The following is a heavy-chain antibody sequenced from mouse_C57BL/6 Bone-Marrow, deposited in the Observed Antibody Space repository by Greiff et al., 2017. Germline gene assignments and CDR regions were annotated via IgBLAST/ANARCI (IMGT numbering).Heavy chain of an antibody. CDR2: IDPENGDT. CDR1: GFNIKDDY. CDR3: TPYYPGFAY. V-gene: IGHV14-4*01. Sequence: VQLQQSGAELVRPGASVKLSCTASGFNIKDDYMHWVKQRPEQGLEWIGWIDPENGDTEYASKFQGKATITADTSSNTAYLQLSSLTSEDTAVXYCTPYYPGFAYWGQGTLVTVSA. J-gene: IGHJ3*01. D-gene: IGHD1-1*01.